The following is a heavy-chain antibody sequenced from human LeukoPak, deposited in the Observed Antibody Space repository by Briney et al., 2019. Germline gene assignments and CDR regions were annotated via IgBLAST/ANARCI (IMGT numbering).Heavy chain of an antibody. J-gene: IGHJ4*02. V-gene: IGHV4-34*01. CDR2: INHSGST. Sequence: PSETLSLTCAVSGGSFSGYYWSWIRQPPGKGLEWIGEINHSGSTNYNPSLKSRVTISVDTSKNQFSLKLSSVTAADTAVYYCARGRGARDNDYVWGSSIDYWGQGTLVTVSS. CDR1: GGSFSGYY. CDR3: ARGRGARDNDYVWGSSIDY. D-gene: IGHD3-16*01.